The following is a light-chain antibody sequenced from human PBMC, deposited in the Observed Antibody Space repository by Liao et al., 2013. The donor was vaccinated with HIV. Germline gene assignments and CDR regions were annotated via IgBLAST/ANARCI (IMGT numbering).Light chain of an antibody. Sequence: SYVLTQPPSVSVAPGKTARITCGGNDVGSKTVHWYQQKPGQAPVLVIYYDSDRPSGIPERLSGSKSGNTATLTVDRVEAGDEADYYCQVWDSGSAHPYVFGTGTRLTVL. CDR3: QVWDSGSAHPYV. J-gene: IGLJ1*01. CDR2: YDS. V-gene: IGLV3-21*01. CDR1: DVGSKT.